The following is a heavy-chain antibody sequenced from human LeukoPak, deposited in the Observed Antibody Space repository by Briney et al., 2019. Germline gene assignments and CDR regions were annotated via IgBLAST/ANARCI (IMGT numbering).Heavy chain of an antibody. D-gene: IGHD2-21*02. CDR3: ARALAYCGDDCSQHLDY. J-gene: IGHJ4*02. CDR1: GYTFTNYD. Sequence: ASVTVSCMASGYTFTNYDINWVRQATGQGLEVMGWMNPNSGNTGYAQKFQDRVTITRNTSISTAYMELSSLRSEDTAVYYCARALAYCGDDCSQHLDYWGQGTLVTVSS. V-gene: IGHV1-8*03. CDR2: MNPNSGNT.